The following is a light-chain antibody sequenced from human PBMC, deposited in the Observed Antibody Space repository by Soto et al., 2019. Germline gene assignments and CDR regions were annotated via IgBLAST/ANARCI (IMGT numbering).Light chain of an antibody. CDR2: AAS. J-gene: IGKJ2*01. CDR1: QSISSY. V-gene: IGKV1-39*01. Sequence: DIQMTQSPSSLSASVGDRVTISCRASQSISSYLNWYQQKPGKAPKLLIYAASSLQSGLPSRFSVSGSWTDFTLTISSLQPEDFATYYCQHSYSTPRTFGQGTKLEIK. CDR3: QHSYSTPRT.